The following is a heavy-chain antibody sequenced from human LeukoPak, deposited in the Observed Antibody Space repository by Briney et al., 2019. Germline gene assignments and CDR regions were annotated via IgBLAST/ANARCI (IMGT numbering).Heavy chain of an antibody. CDR2: IYTSGST. CDR1: GGSISSYY. Sequence: SETLSLTCTVSGGSISSYYWSWIRQPPGKGLEWIGYIYTSGSTNYNPSLKSRVTISVDTSRNQFSLKLSSVTAADTAVYYCARLAYSSSPLTIYYYYYMDVWGKGTTVTVSS. V-gene: IGHV4-4*09. CDR3: ARLAYSSSPLTIYYYYYMDV. D-gene: IGHD6-6*01. J-gene: IGHJ6*03.